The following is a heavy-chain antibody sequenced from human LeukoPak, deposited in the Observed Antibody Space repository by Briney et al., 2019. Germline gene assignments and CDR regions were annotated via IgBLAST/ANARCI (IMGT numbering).Heavy chain of an antibody. D-gene: IGHD6-19*01. J-gene: IGHJ4*02. V-gene: IGHV3-74*01. CDR1: GFIFSLYW. CDR2: IEGGAIDT. CDR3: AREWNSGWYSARTFDY. Sequence: PGGSLRLSCKASGFIFSLYWMHWVRQVPGRGLVWVSRIEGGAIDTDYADFVKGRFTISRDNAKNSLYLQMNSLRAEDTAVYYCAREWNSGWYSARTFDYWGQGTLVTVSS.